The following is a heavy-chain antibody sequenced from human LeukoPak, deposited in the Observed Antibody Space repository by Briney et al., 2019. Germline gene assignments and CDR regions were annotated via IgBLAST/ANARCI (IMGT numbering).Heavy chain of an antibody. Sequence: PSETLSLTCAVYGGSFSGYYWSWIRQPPGKGLEWIGEINHSGSTNYNPSLKSRVTISVDTSKNQFSLRLSSVTAADTAVYYCARGTGYHHDYVWGSYRYNWFDPWGQGTLVTVSS. V-gene: IGHV4-34*01. CDR3: ARGTGYHHDYVWGSYRYNWFDP. CDR1: GGSFSGYY. J-gene: IGHJ5*02. D-gene: IGHD3-16*02. CDR2: INHSGST.